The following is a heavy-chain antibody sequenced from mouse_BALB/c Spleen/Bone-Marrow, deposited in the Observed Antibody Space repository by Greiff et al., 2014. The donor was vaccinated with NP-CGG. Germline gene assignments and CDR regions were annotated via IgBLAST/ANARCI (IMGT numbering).Heavy chain of an antibody. CDR3: ARSGGRYGAMDY. CDR2: ISDGGGYT. Sequence: DVMLVESGGGLVKPGGSLKLSCAASGFTFSDYYMYWVRQTPEKRLEWVATISDGGGYTYYPDSVWGRFTISRDNAKNNLYLQMSSMKSEDRAMYYCARSGGRYGAMDYWGQGTSVTVFS. CDR1: GFTFSDYY. J-gene: IGHJ4*01. D-gene: IGHD2-10*02. V-gene: IGHV5-4*02.